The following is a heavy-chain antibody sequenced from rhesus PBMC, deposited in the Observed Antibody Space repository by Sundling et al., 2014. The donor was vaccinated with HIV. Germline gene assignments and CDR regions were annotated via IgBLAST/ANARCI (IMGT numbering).Heavy chain of an antibody. CDR3: TRESSVYFDS. J-gene: IGHJ4*01. V-gene: IGHV4-169*02. CDR1: GGSISFSY. Sequence: QLQLQESGPGLVKPSETLSVTCAVSGGSISFSYWSWIRQAPGKGLEWMGYIYGSGSRTNYNPSLKSRVTLSVDTSKNQFSLRLTSVTAADTAVYYCTRESSVYFDSWGQGVLVTVSS. CDR2: IYGSGSRT. D-gene: IGHD1-44*01.